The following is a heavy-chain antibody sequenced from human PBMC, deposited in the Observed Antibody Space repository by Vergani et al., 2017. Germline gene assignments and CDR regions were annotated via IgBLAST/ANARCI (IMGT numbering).Heavy chain of an antibody. CDR3: ARGAPRITIDSRQVPLFDP. Sequence: QVQLVESGGGLVKPGGSLRLSCAASGFTFSDYYMSWIRQAPGKGLEWVSYISSSGSTIYYADSVKGRFTITRDNAKNSLYLQMNSLRAEDTAVYYCARGAPRITIDSRQVPLFDPWGQGTLVTVSS. CDR2: ISSSGSTI. J-gene: IGHJ5*02. V-gene: IGHV3-11*01. D-gene: IGHD3-3*01. CDR1: GFTFSDYY.